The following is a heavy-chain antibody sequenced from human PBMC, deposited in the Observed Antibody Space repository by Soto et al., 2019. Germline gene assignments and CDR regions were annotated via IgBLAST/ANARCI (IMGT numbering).Heavy chain of an antibody. Sequence: SETLSLTCTVSGGSIINYYWSWIRQPPGKGLEWIGYIYYSGTTSYNPSLRSRVTISVDTSKNQFSLKLSSVTAADTAVYYCARANRPITMTYLNWFDPWGQGTLVTVSS. CDR3: ARANRPITMTYLNWFDP. CDR1: GGSIINYY. CDR2: IYYSGTT. V-gene: IGHV4-59*08. J-gene: IGHJ5*02. D-gene: IGHD3-22*01.